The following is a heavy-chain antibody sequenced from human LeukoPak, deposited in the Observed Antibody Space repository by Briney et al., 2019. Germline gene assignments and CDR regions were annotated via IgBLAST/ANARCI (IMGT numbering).Heavy chain of an antibody. J-gene: IGHJ4*02. CDR2: ISPTSGGT. CDR3: ASSPYELDY. CDR1: GYTFTGYY. D-gene: IGHD1-7*01. V-gene: IGHV1-2*02. Sequence: ASVKVSCKASGYTFTGYYMHWVRQAPGQGLEWMGWISPTSGGTNYAQKFQGRVTMTRDTSISTGYLELSRLTSDDTAVYYCASSPYELDYWGQGTLVTVSS.